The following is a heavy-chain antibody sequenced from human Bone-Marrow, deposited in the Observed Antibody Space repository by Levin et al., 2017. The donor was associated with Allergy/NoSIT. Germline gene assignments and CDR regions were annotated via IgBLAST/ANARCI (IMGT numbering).Heavy chain of an antibody. V-gene: IGHV3-20*01. Sequence: ETLSLTCAASRFTFDDYDMSWVRQVPGKGLEWVSGINWNGDSTGYADSVKGRFPISRDNAKNSLYLQMNSLKAEDTALYHGASHSSGWGSYYYFDLWGRGTLVTVSS. CDR1: RFTFDDYD. CDR3: ASHSSGWGSYYYFDL. J-gene: IGHJ2*01. CDR2: INWNGDST. D-gene: IGHD6-19*01.